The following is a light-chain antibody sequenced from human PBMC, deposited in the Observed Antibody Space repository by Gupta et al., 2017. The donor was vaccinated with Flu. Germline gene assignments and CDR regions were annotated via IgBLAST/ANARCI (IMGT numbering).Light chain of an antibody. CDR2: RNN. Sequence: QSVLTQPPSASGTPGQRVTISCSGSSSNIGSNYVYWYQQLPGTAPKLLIYRNNQRPSGVPDRFSGCKSGTSASLAISGLRSEDEAEYYCAAWDDSLSGVVFGGGTKLTVL. CDR1: SSNIGSNY. J-gene: IGLJ2*01. V-gene: IGLV1-47*01. CDR3: AAWDDSLSGVV.